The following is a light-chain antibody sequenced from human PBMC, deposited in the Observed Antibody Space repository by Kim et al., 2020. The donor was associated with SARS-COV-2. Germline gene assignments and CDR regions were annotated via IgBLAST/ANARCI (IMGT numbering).Light chain of an antibody. CDR2: AAS. CDR3: QQYYSYPYT. J-gene: IGKJ2*01. Sequence: AIRITQSPSSLSASTGDRVTITCRASQGISSYLAWYQQKPGKAPKLLIYAASTLQSGVPSRFSGSGSGTDFTLTISCLQSEDFATYYCQQYYSYPYTFCQGPKLEI. CDR1: QGISSY. V-gene: IGKV1-8*01.